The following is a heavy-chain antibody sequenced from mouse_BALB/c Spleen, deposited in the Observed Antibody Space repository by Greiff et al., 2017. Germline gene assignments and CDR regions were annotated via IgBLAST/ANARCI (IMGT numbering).Heavy chain of an antibody. CDR3: TREELGDAMDY. D-gene: IGHD4-1*01. V-gene: IGHV1-15*01. Sequence: QVQLKESGAELVRPGASVTLSCKASGYTFTDYEMHWVKQTPVHGLEWIGAIDPETGGTAYNQKFKGKATLTADKSSSTAYMELRSLTSEDSAVYYCTREELGDAMDYWGQGTSVTVSS. CDR2: IDPETGGT. J-gene: IGHJ4*01. CDR1: GYTFTDYE.